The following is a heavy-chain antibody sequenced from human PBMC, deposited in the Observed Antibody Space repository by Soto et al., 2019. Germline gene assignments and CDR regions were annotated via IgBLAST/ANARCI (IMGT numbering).Heavy chain of an antibody. J-gene: IGHJ6*02. CDR1: GYTFTRYG. D-gene: IGHD3-9*01. Sequence: SVKVSCKASGYTFTRYGISWVRQAPGQGLEWMGGIIPIFGTANYAQKFQGRVTITADESTSTAYMELSSLRSEDTAVYYCARGESSDILTGYQKIPYYYYGMDVWGQGTTVTVSS. CDR2: IIPIFGTA. V-gene: IGHV1-69*13. CDR3: ARGESSDILTGYQKIPYYYYGMDV.